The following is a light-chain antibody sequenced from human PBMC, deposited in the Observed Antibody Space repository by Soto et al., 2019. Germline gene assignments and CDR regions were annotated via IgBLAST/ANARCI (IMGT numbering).Light chain of an antibody. J-gene: IGKJ3*01. CDR1: QRVRSNY. CDR2: GTS. V-gene: IGKV3-20*01. Sequence: EIVLTQSPGTLSLSPGERATLSCRASQRVRSNYLAWYQQKPGQTPRLVMYGTSNRATGIPDRFSGSGSGTEFIHTISRVEPEDFEVYFCQQYGGSPPVFTFGHGTKVEIK. CDR3: QQYGGSPPVFT.